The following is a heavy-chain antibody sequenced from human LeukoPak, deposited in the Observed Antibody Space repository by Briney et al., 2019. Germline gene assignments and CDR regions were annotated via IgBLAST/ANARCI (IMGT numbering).Heavy chain of an antibody. CDR1: GGSFSSYY. CDR2: IYTSGST. Sequence: SETLSLTCAVYGGSFSSYYWSWIRQPAGKGLEWIGRIYTSGSTNYNPSLKSRVTMSVDTSKNQFSLKLSSVTAADTAVYYCARAPLYPNWFDPWGQGTLVTVSS. V-gene: IGHV4-59*10. J-gene: IGHJ5*02. CDR3: ARAPLYPNWFDP.